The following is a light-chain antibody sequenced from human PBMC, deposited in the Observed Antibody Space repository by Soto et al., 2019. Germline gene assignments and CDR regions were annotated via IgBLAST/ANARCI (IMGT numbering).Light chain of an antibody. J-gene: IGLJ1*01. Sequence: QSVLTQPPSVSAAPGQKVTISCSGSSSNIGGNSVSWYQQLPGTAPKLLIYDDNKRPSGITDRFSGSKSGTSATLGITGFQTGDEADYYCGSWDSRLSAYAFATGTKVIVL. V-gene: IGLV1-51*01. CDR1: SSNIGGNS. CDR2: DDN. CDR3: GSWDSRLSAYA.